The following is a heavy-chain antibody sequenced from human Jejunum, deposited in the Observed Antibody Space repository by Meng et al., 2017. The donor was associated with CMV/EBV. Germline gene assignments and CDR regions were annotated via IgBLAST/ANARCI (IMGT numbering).Heavy chain of an antibody. D-gene: IGHD3-22*01. Sequence: SGFPLYSFGIPWVRPFPGKGLEWVAVLWYDGSRKYFADSVQGRFSISRDDSKNTVYLQMNSLRAEDTAVYYCARDNDGSSHYSQFDYWGQGTLVTVSS. V-gene: IGHV3-33*01. CDR1: GFPLYSFG. J-gene: IGHJ4*02. CDR2: LWYDGSRK. CDR3: ARDNDGSSHYSQFDY.